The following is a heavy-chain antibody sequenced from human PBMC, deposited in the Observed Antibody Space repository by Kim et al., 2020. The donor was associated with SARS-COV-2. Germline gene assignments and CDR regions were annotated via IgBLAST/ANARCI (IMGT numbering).Heavy chain of an antibody. CDR1: GGSISSSSYY. J-gene: IGHJ6*02. V-gene: IGHV4-39*01. CDR3: ARLGVEMATIRVPYYYYGMDV. Sequence: SETLSLTCTVSGGSISSSSYYWGWIRQPPGKGLEWIGSIYYSGSTYYNPSLKSRVTISVDTSKNQFSLKLSSVTAADTAVYYCARLGVEMATIRVPYYYYGMDVWGQGTTVTVSS. CDR2: IYYSGST. D-gene: IGHD5-12*01.